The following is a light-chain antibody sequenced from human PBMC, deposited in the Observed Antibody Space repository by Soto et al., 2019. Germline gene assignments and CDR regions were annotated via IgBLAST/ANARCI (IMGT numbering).Light chain of an antibody. CDR3: QQYNSYSEA. CDR2: DAS. V-gene: IGKV1-5*01. Sequence: DIQMTQSPSTLSASVGDRVTITCRASQSISRWLAWHQQKPGKAPKLLIYDASSLESGVPSRFSGSGSETEFTLTISSLQPDDFATYYCQQYNSYSEAFGQGTKV. CDR1: QSISRW. J-gene: IGKJ1*01.